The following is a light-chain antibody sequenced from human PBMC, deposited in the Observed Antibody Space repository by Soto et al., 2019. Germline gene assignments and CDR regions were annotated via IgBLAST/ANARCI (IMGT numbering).Light chain of an antibody. CDR1: QSVSGSY. CDR2: GAS. V-gene: IGKV3-20*01. J-gene: IGKJ4*01. CDR3: QQYGSSPPIT. Sequence: EIVLTQSPATLSVSPGGRATLYCRASQSVSGSYLAWYQQKPGQAPRLLIYGASSRATGIPDRFSGSGSGTDFTLTISRLEPEDFAVYYCQQYGSSPPITFGGGTKVDIK.